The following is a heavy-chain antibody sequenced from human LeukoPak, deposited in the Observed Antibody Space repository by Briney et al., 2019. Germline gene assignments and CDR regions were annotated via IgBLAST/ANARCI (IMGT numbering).Heavy chain of an antibody. V-gene: IGHV4-59*01. D-gene: IGHD2-15*01. J-gene: IGHJ4*02. CDR3: ARAGYCSGGSCYFDY. Sequence: SETLSLTCTVSGGSISTYYWNWIRQPPGKGLEWIGYIHYSGSTRYNPSLKSRVTISVDTSKNQFSLKLSSVTAADTAVYYCARAGYCSGGSCYFDYWGQGSLVTVSS. CDR2: IHYSGST. CDR1: GGSISTYY.